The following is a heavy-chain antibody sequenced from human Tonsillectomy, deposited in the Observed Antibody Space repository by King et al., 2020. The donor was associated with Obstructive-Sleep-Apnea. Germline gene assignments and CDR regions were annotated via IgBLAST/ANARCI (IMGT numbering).Heavy chain of an antibody. Sequence: VQLVESGAEVKKPGESLKISCKGSGYSFTSYWIGWVRQMPGKGLEWMGIIYPGDSDTRYSPSFQGQVTIPADQSISTAYLQWSSLKASDTAMYYCAGRIDRGRCGGDCYPDYWGQGTLVTVSS. D-gene: IGHD2-21*02. CDR2: IYPGDSDT. CDR1: GYSFTSYW. CDR3: AGRIDRGRCGGDCYPDY. V-gene: IGHV5-51*01. J-gene: IGHJ4*02.